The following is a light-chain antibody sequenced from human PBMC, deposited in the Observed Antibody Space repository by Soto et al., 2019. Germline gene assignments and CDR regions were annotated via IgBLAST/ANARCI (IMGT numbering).Light chain of an antibody. Sequence: EIVLTQSPATLSLSPGERATLSCRASQSVNSYLAWYQQKPGQTPRLLIYDASNRVTGIPARFSGSGSRTDFTLIISSLEPEDFAVYFCQQRSNWPATFGQGTRLEIK. CDR2: DAS. J-gene: IGKJ5*01. V-gene: IGKV3-11*01. CDR3: QQRSNWPAT. CDR1: QSVNSY.